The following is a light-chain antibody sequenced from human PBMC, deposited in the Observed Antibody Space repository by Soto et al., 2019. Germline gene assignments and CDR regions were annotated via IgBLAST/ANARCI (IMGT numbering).Light chain of an antibody. CDR2: AAS. V-gene: IGKV1-6*01. Sequence: AIQLTQPPSSLSASVGDRVTITCRASQAIRTALGWYQQKPGKAPKLLIYAASTLQGGVPPRFSGSGSGTDFTLTISGLQPEDFATYYCLLDFSYFWAFGQGTKVDIK. CDR1: QAIRTA. J-gene: IGKJ1*01. CDR3: LLDFSYFWA.